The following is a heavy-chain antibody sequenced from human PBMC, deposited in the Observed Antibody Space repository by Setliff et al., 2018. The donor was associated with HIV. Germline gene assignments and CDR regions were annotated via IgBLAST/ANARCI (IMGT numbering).Heavy chain of an antibody. D-gene: IGHD3-22*01. V-gene: IGHV1-2*02. J-gene: IGHJ5*02. CDR2: INPSTGDT. CDR3: ARGRTYDSSIYFGNWFDP. Sequence: ASVKVSCKASGYNFNGFYLHWVRQAPGQGLEWVAWINPSTGDTHYAQKFQGRVAVTRDTSISTAYMELRRVRSDDTAVYFCARGRTYDSSIYFGNWFDPWGQGTPVTVSS. CDR1: GYNFNGFY.